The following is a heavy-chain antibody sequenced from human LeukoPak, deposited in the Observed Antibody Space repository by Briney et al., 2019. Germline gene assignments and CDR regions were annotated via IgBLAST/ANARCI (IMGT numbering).Heavy chain of an antibody. Sequence: ASVKVSCKVSGYTFTGYYMRWVQQAPGKGLEWMGLVDPEDGEAIYAEKFQGRVTITADTSTDTAYMELSSLRSEDTAVYYCATGAVAARRRDGYYYMDVWGKGTTVTVSS. V-gene: IGHV1-69-2*01. J-gene: IGHJ6*03. CDR2: VDPEDGEA. D-gene: IGHD6-6*01. CDR3: ATGAVAARRRDGYYYMDV. CDR1: GYTFTGYY.